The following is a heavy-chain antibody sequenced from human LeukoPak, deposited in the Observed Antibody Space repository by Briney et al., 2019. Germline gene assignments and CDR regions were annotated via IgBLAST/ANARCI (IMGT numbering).Heavy chain of an antibody. V-gene: IGHV1-24*01. D-gene: IGHD3-22*01. J-gene: IGHJ3*02. CDR2: FDPEDGET. CDR3: ATVAYDKGFDAFDI. Sequence: APVKVSCKVSGYTLTELSMHWVRQAPGKGLEWMGGFDPEDGETIYAQKFQGRVTMTEDTSTDTAYMELSSLRSEDTAVYYCATVAYDKGFDAFDIWGQGTMVTVSS. CDR1: GYTLTELS.